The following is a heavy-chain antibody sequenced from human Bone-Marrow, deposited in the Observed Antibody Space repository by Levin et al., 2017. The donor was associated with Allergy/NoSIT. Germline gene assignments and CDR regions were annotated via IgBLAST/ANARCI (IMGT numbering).Heavy chain of an antibody. CDR2: ISGSGGST. J-gene: IGHJ6*02. Sequence: LSLTCAASGFTFSSYAMSWVRQAPGKGLEWVSAISGSGGSTYYADSVKGRFTISRDNSKNTLYLQMNSLRAEDTAVYYCAKSVVPGGGMDVWGQGTTVTVSS. D-gene: IGHD2-15*01. V-gene: IGHV3-23*01. CDR3: AKSVVPGGGMDV. CDR1: GFTFSSYA.